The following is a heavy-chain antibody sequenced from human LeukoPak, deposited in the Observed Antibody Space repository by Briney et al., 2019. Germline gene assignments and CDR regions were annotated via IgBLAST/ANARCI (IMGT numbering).Heavy chain of an antibody. J-gene: IGHJ5*02. CDR1: GFTFSSYA. D-gene: IGHD3-16*02. V-gene: IGHV3-30-3*01. Sequence: PGGSLRLSCAASGFTFSSYAMHWVRQAPGKGLEWVAVISYDGSNKYYADSVKSRFTISRDNSKNTLYLQMNSLRAEDTAVYYCARSPRVINGGLDPWGQGTLVTVSS. CDR3: ARSPRVINGGLDP. CDR2: ISYDGSNK.